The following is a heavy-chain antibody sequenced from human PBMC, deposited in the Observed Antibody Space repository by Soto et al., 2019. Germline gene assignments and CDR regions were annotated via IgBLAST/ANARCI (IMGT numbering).Heavy chain of an antibody. Sequence: ASVKVSCKASGYTFTSYGISWVRQAPGQGLEWMGWISAYNGNTNYAQKLQGRVTMTTDTSTSTAYMELRSLRSDDTAVYYCARGITYYDFWSGYYLAGAFDIWGQGTMVTVSS. CDR3: ARGITYYDFWSGYYLAGAFDI. V-gene: IGHV1-18*01. D-gene: IGHD3-3*01. CDR2: ISAYNGNT. CDR1: GYTFTSYG. J-gene: IGHJ3*02.